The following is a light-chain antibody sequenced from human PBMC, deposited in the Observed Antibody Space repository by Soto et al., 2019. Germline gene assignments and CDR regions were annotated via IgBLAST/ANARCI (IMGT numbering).Light chain of an antibody. CDR2: LAS. CDR3: QQYNSYS. Sequence: DVQLTQSPSFLSTSVGDRVTITCRASQGIGSYLAWYQQKPGKAPKFLICLASTLQSGVPSRFSGSGSGTEFNLTITNLQPEDFATYYCQQYNSYSFGQGTKVDIK. CDR1: QGIGSY. V-gene: IGKV1-9*01. J-gene: IGKJ1*01.